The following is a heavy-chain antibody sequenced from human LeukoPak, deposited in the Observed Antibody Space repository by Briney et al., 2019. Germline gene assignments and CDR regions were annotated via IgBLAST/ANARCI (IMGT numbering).Heavy chain of an antibody. CDR2: ISSSGSTI. D-gene: IGHD1-26*01. J-gene: IGHJ4*02. CDR3: ARTSYFEELFDF. Sequence: PGGSLRLSCAASGFTFSSYEMNWVRQAPGKWLEWVSYISSSGSTIYYADSVKGRFTISRDNAENSLYLHLNSLRAEDTAVYYCARTSYFEELFDFWGQGTLVTVSS. V-gene: IGHV3-48*03. CDR1: GFTFSSYE.